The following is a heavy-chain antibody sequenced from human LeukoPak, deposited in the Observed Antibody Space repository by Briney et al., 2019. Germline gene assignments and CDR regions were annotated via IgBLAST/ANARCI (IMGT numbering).Heavy chain of an antibody. CDR2: IRYDGSNK. CDR1: GFTFSSYG. J-gene: IGHJ4*02. D-gene: IGHD6-13*01. CDR3: AKDIRRSSSGGVRTDY. Sequence: GGSLRLSCAASGFTFSSYGIHWVRQAPGKGLEWVAFIRYDGSNKYYADSVKGRFTISRDNCKNTLYLQMNSLRAEDTAVYYCAKDIRRSSSGGVRTDYWGQGTLVTVSS. V-gene: IGHV3-30*02.